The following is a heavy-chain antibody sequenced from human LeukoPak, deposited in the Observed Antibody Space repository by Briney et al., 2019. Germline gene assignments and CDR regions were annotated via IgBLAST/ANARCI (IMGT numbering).Heavy chain of an antibody. V-gene: IGHV1-2*02. CDR1: GYTFTGYY. J-gene: IGHJ4*02. CDR2: INPNSGGT. Sequence: ASVKVSCKASGYTFTGYYMHWVRQAPGQGLEWMGWINPNSGGTNYAQKFQGRVTMTRDTSISTAYMELSRLRSDDTAVYYCASLDPYSSGWTTENYGGQGTLVTVSS. CDR3: ASLDPYSSGWTTENY. D-gene: IGHD6-19*01.